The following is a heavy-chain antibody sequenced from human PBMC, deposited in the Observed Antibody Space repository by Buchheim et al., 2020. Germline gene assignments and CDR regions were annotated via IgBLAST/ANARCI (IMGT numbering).Heavy chain of an antibody. CDR2: IRYDGSNK. CDR3: AKGSNMITFGEVIVGGGYYGMDV. Sequence: QVQLVESGGGVVQPGRSLRLSCAASGFTFSSYGMHWVRQAPGKGLEWVAFIRYDGSNKYYADSVKGRFTISRDNAKNTLYLQMNSLRAEDTAVYYCAKGSNMITFGEVIVGGGYYGMDVWGQGTT. V-gene: IGHV3-30*02. D-gene: IGHD3-16*02. CDR1: GFTFSSYG. J-gene: IGHJ6*02.